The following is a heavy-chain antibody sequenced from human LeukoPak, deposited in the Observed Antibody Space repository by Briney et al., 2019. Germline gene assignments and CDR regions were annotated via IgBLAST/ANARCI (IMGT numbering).Heavy chain of an antibody. CDR2: INSGGDDT. CDR3: ARRIGYSSGHSAVYYFDY. J-gene: IGHJ4*02. D-gene: IGHD6-19*01. V-gene: IGHV3-74*01. CDR1: GFTFSTYW. Sequence: GGSLSLSCAASGFTFSTYWMHWVRQAPGKGLVWVSLINSGGDDTRYADSAKGRFTISRDNAKDTLYLQMNSLRAEDTAVYYCARRIGYSSGHSAVYYFDYWGQGTLVTVSS.